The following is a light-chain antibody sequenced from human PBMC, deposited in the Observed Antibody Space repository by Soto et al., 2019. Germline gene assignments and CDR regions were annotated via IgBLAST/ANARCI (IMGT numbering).Light chain of an antibody. CDR3: QQYGSSPK. CDR1: QSVSSSY. J-gene: IGKJ1*01. CDR2: GAS. V-gene: IGKV3-20*01. Sequence: EIVMTQSPATLSVSPGERATLSCRASQSVSSSYLAWYQQKPGQAPRLLIYGASSRATGTPDRFSGSGSGTDFTLTISRLEPEDFAVYYCQQYGSSPKFGQGTKVDIK.